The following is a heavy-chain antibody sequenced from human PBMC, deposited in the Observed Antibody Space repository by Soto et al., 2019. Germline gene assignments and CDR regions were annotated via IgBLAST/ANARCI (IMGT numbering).Heavy chain of an antibody. CDR2: IYYSGST. CDR3: ASPPALITIFGVVPPNDAFDI. Sequence: AETLSLTCTVSGGTISSSNYYWGWIRQPPGKGLEWIGSIYYSGSTYYNPSLKSRVTISVDTSKNQFSLKLSSVTAADTAVYYCASPPALITIFGVVPPNDAFDIWGQGTMVTVSS. J-gene: IGHJ3*02. V-gene: IGHV4-39*01. D-gene: IGHD3-3*01. CDR1: GGTISSSNYY.